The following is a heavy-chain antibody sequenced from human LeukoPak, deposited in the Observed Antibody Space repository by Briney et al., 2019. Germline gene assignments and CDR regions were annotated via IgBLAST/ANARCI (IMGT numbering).Heavy chain of an antibody. J-gene: IGHJ4*02. Sequence: GGSLRLSCAASGFTFSSYGMHWVRQAPGKGLEWVAFIRYDGSNKYYADSVKGRFTISRDNSKNTLYLQMNSLGAEDTAVYYCAKAGPYTYYYDSSGYYEEWGQGTLVTVSS. CDR3: AKAGPYTYYYDSSGYYEE. CDR2: IRYDGSNK. CDR1: GFTFSSYG. V-gene: IGHV3-30*02. D-gene: IGHD3-22*01.